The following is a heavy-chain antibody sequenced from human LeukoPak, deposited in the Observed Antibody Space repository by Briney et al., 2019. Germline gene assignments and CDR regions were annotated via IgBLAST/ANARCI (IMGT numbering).Heavy chain of an antibody. V-gene: IGHV3-23*01. Sequence: GGSLRLSCAASGFTFSSYAMSWVRQAPGKGLEWVSAISGSGGSTYYADSVKGRFTISRGNSKNTLYLQMNSLRAEDTAVYYCAKASATYYYDSSWFDPWGQGTLVTVSS. D-gene: IGHD3-22*01. J-gene: IGHJ5*02. CDR1: GFTFSSYA. CDR2: ISGSGGST. CDR3: AKASATYYYDSSWFDP.